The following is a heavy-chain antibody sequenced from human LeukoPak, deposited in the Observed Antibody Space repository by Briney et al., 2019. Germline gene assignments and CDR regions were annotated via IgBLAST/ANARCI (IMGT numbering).Heavy chain of an antibody. V-gene: IGHV4-59*01. CDR2: IYYSGST. CDR3: ARNKRWLQLWAFDI. CDR1: GGSFSGYY. J-gene: IGHJ3*02. D-gene: IGHD5-24*01. Sequence: SETLSLTCAVYGGSFSGYYWSWIRQPPGKGLEWIGYIYYSGSTNYNPSLKSRVTISVDTSKNQFSLKLSSVTAADTAVYYCARNKRWLQLWAFDIWGQGTMVTVSS.